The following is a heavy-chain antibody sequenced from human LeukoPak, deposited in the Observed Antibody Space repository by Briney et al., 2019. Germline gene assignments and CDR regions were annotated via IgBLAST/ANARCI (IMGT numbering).Heavy chain of an antibody. CDR2: ISYDGSNK. Sequence: SGGSLRLSCAASGFTFSSYGMHWVRQAPGKGLEWVAVISYDGSNKYYADSVKGRFTTSRDNSKNTLYLQMNSLRAEDTAVYYCAKDGGRGYYDSSGRPGRLDIWGQGTMVTVSS. J-gene: IGHJ3*02. CDR3: AKDGGRGYYDSSGRPGRLDI. CDR1: GFTFSSYG. D-gene: IGHD3-22*01. V-gene: IGHV3-30*18.